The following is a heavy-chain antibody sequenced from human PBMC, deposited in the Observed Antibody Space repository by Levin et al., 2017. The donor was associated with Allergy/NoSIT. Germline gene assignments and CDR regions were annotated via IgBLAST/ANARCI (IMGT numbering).Heavy chain of an antibody. Sequence: GESLKISCKGSGYRFSSYWIAWVRQMPGEGLELMGIIYPGDSETKYSPSFQGQVTISADKSTSTAFLHWSSLKASDTATYYCARQFYDFSEPDFWGQGTLVTVSS. CDR3: ARQFYDFSEPDF. V-gene: IGHV5-51*01. CDR1: GYRFSSYW. J-gene: IGHJ4*02. CDR2: IYPGDSET. D-gene: IGHD3-3*01.